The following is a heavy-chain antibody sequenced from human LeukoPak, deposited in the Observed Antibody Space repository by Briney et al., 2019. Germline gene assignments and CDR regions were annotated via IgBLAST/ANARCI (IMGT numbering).Heavy chain of an antibody. J-gene: IGHJ4*02. CDR3: ARLPYSSSSLGPPVDY. Sequence: ASVTVSCKASGYTFTSNGITWVRQAPGQGLEWMGWISAYGITKYAQKFQGRVTMTRDTSISTAYMELSRLRSDDTAVYYCARLPYSSSSLGPPVDYWGQGTLVTVSS. D-gene: IGHD6-6*01. V-gene: IGHV1-18*01. CDR1: GYTFTSNG. CDR2: ISAYGIT.